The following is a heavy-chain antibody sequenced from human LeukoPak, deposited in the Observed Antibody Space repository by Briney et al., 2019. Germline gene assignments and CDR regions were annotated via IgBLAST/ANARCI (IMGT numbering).Heavy chain of an antibody. CDR1: GFTFSTYG. CDR3: ARRVGMATILGAFDI. D-gene: IGHD5-24*01. Sequence: GSLRLSCEASGFTFSTYGMHWFRQPPGKGREWIGEINHSGSTNYNPSLKSRVTISVDTSKNQFSLKLSSVTAADTAVYYCARRVGMATILGAFDIWGQGTMVTVSS. V-gene: IGHV4-34*01. CDR2: INHSGST. J-gene: IGHJ3*02.